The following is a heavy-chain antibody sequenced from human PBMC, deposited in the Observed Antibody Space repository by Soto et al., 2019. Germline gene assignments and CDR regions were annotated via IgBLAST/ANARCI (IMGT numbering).Heavy chain of an antibody. J-gene: IGHJ4*02. CDR3: ANQVEGGYRAGY. CDR1: GFTFSSYA. D-gene: IGHD5-12*01. V-gene: IGHV3-23*01. CDR2: ISGSGGST. Sequence: GGSLRLSCAASGFTFSSYAMSWVRQAPGKGLEWVSAISGSGGSTYYADSVKGRFTISRDNSKNTLYLQMNSLRAEDTAVYYCANQVEGGYRAGYWGQGTLVTVSS.